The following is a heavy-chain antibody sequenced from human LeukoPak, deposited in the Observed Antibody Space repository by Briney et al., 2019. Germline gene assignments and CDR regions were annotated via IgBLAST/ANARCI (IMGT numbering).Heavy chain of an antibody. CDR1: GFTFSSYS. D-gene: IGHD1-26*01. J-gene: IGHJ6*03. V-gene: IGHV3-48*04. CDR2: ISSSSSTI. CDR3: ARGSRAREYYYYYYMDV. Sequence: PGGSLRLSCAASGFTFSSYSMNWVRQAPGKGLEWVSYISSSSSTIYYADSVKGRFTISRDNAKNSLYLQMNSLRAEDTAVYYCARGSRAREYYYYYYMDVWGKGTTVTVSS.